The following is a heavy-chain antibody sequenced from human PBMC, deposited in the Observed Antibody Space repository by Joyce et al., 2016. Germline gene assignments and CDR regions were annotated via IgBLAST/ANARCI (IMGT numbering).Heavy chain of an antibody. Sequence: QVQLQEWGAGLLKPSETLSLTCAVSGGSLSGYYWNWIRQSPGMGLEWIGEVKDRGRTNYKPALKSRATTAMDTSKNQFSLRLTTVTAADTAVYFCARARRGIILARGEMGEYLQHWGRGTVVIVSS. CDR1: GGSLSGYY. CDR3: ARARRGIILARGEMGEYLQH. CDR2: VKDRGRT. D-gene: IGHD3-10*01. V-gene: IGHV4-34*01. J-gene: IGHJ1*01.